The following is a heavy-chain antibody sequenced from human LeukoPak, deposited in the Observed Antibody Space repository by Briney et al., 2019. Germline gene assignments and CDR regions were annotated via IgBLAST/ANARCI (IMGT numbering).Heavy chain of an antibody. Sequence: SETLSLTCAVYGGSFSGYYRSWIRQHPGKGLEWIGYIYYSGSTYYNPSLKSRVTISVDTSKNQFSLKLSSVTAADTAVYYCARGITIFGVAHTPFDYWGQGTLVTVSS. J-gene: IGHJ4*02. CDR2: IYYSGST. CDR1: GGSFSGYY. D-gene: IGHD3-3*01. CDR3: ARGITIFGVAHTPFDY. V-gene: IGHV4-31*11.